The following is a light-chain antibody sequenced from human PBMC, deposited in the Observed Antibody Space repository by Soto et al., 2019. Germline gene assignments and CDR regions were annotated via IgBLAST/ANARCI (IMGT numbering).Light chain of an antibody. Sequence: EIGLRQSPGTLSLSPVERATLSCRASQSVRNSLLAWYQQKPGQPPRLLIYDASTRATATPERFSGSGSGTDFTLTISRLEPEDFAVYYCQQYDTIVQTFGQGTKVDIK. CDR1: QSVRNSL. CDR3: QQYDTIVQT. J-gene: IGKJ1*01. V-gene: IGKV3-20*01. CDR2: DAS.